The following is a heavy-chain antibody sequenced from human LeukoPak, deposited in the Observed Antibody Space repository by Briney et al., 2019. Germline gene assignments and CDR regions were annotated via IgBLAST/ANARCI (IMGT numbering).Heavy chain of an antibody. V-gene: IGHV3-30*18. D-gene: IGHD2-2*01. CDR1: GFTFSSYG. Sequence: PGGSLRLSCAASGFTFSSYGMHWVRQAPGKGLEWVAVISYDGSNKYYADSVKGRFTISRDNSKNTLYLQMNSLRAEDTAVYYCAKGEGEYQLPPAAFDIWGQGTMVTVSS. CDR2: ISYDGSNK. J-gene: IGHJ3*02. CDR3: AKGEGEYQLPPAAFDI.